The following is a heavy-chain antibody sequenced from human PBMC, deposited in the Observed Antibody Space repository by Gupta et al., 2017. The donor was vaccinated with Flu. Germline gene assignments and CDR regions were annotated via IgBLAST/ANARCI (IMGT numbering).Heavy chain of an antibody. CDR3: ARDHYDTSGWGFDP. V-gene: IGHV3-33*01. J-gene: IGHJ5*02. D-gene: IGHD3-22*01. Sequence: TTYAMHWVRQAPGKGVEWVAVIWSDGSTKYYADSVKGRFTISRDTSKNTVHLQMNSLRVDDTAVYYCARDHYDTSGWGFDPWGQGTLVTVSS. CDR1: TTYA. CDR2: IWSDGSTK.